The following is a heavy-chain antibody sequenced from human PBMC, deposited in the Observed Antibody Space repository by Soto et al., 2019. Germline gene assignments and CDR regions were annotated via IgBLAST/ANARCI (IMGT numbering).Heavy chain of an antibody. CDR3: ARAVAAAGTFTDAHGCFDY. Sequence: SETLSLTCTVSGGSISSYYWSWIRQPPGKGLEWIGYIYYSGSTNYNPSLKSRVTISVDTSKNQFSLKLSSVTAADTAVYYCARAVAAAGTFTDAHGCFDYWGQGTLVTVSS. J-gene: IGHJ4*02. CDR2: IYYSGST. D-gene: IGHD6-13*01. CDR1: GGSISSYY. V-gene: IGHV4-59*01.